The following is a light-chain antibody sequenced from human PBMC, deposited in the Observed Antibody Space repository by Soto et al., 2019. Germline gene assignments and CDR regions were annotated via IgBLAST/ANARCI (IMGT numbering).Light chain of an antibody. CDR1: SSNIGAGYD. CDR2: RND. CDR3: QSFDSSLGAYV. Sequence: QSVLTQPPSVSGAPGQRVTISCTGSSSNIGAGYDVHWYQQLPGTAPKLLIYRNDNRPSGGPDRFSGSNSGTSATLAITGLQAEDEAEYYCQSFDSSLGAYVFGTRTKVTVL. J-gene: IGLJ1*01. V-gene: IGLV1-40*01.